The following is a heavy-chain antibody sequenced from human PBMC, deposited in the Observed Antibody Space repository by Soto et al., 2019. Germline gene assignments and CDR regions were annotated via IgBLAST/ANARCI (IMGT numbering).Heavy chain of an antibody. CDR2: IYTSGST. V-gene: IGHV4-4*07. CDR3: ARDRSGYSYGGFDY. CDR1: GGSISSYY. Sequence: SETLSLTCTVAGGSISSYYWSWIRQPAGKGLEWIGRIYTSGSTNYNPSLKSRVTMSVDTSKNQFSLKLSSVTAADTAVYYCARDRSGYSYGGFDYWGQGTLVTVSS. J-gene: IGHJ4*02. D-gene: IGHD5-18*01.